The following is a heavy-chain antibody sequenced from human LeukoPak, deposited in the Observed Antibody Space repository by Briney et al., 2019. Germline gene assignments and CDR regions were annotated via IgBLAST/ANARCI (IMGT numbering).Heavy chain of an antibody. CDR3: AKDLSGGWSLDY. CDR2: ISYDGSDK. J-gene: IGHJ4*02. V-gene: IGHV3-30*18. D-gene: IGHD6-19*01. CDR1: GSTFGIYG. Sequence: GGSLRLSCAASGSTFGIYGMHWVRQAPGKGLEWVTVISYDGSDKYYADSVKGRFTISRDNSKNTLYLEMNSLRAEDTAVYYCAKDLSGGWSLDYWGQGTLVTVSS.